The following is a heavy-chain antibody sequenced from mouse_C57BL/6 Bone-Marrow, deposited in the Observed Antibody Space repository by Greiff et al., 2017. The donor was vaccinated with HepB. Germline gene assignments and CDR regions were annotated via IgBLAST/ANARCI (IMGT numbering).Heavy chain of an antibody. CDR2: INHNNGGT. Sequence: VQLQQSGPELVKPGASVKIPCKASGYTFTDYNMEWVKQSHGKSLEWSGDINHNNGGTIYNQKFKGKATLTVDKSSSTVYMELRSLTSEDTAVYSCARGGYDGYSLFAYWGQGTLVTVSA. D-gene: IGHD2-3*01. V-gene: IGHV1-18*01. CDR1: GYTFTDYN. J-gene: IGHJ3*01. CDR3: ARGGYDGYSLFAY.